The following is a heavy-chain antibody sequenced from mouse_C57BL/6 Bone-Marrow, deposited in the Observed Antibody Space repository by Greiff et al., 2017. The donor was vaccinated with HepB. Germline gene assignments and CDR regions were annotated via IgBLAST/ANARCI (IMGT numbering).Heavy chain of an antibody. CDR2: INPNNGGT. V-gene: IGHV1-18*01. CDR1: GYTFTDYN. CDR3: AYGSSRDYAMDY. D-gene: IGHD1-1*01. J-gene: IGHJ4*01. Sequence: EVQLQQSGPELVKPGASVKTPCKASGYTFTDYNMDWVKQSHGKSLEWIGDINPNNGGTIYNQKFKGKATLTVDKSSSTAYMELRSLTSEDTAVYYCAYGSSRDYAMDYWGQGTSVTVSS.